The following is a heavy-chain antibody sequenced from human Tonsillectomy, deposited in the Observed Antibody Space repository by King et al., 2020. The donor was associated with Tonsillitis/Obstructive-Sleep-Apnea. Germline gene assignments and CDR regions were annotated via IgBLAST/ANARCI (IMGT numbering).Heavy chain of an antibody. CDR3: AKDQGLYYDGMDV. Sequence: GQLVQSGGGLVQPGGSLRLSCAASGFTFSSYAMNWVRQAPGKGLEWVSAISGSGGSTYYADSVKGRFTISRDKSKNTLYLQMNSLRAEDTAVYYCAKDQGLYYDGMDVWGQGTTVTVSS. J-gene: IGHJ6*02. V-gene: IGHV3-23*04. CDR1: GFTFSSYA. CDR2: ISGSGGST.